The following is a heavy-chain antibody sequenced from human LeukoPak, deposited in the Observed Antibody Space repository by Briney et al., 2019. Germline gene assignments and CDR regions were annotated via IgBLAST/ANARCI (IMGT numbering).Heavy chain of an antibody. D-gene: IGHD3-10*01. CDR1: GGSISSGGYS. Sequence: PSETLSLTCAVSGGSISSGGYSWSWIRQPPGKGLEWIGYIYHSVSTYYNPSLKSRVTISVDRSKNQFSLKLSSVTAADTAVYYCAREVYYGSGSYYEGWFDPWGQGTLVTVSS. CDR3: AREVYYGSGSYYEGWFDP. V-gene: IGHV4-30-2*01. CDR2: IYHSVST. J-gene: IGHJ5*02.